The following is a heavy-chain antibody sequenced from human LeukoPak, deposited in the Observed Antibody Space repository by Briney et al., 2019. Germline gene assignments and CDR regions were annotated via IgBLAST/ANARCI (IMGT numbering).Heavy chain of an antibody. CDR2: INHSGST. CDR3: ARGNRGRPDY. J-gene: IGHJ4*02. Sequence: SETLSLACAVYGGSFSGYYWSWIRQPPGKGLEWIGEINHSGSTNYNPSLKSRVTISVDTSKNQFSLKLSSVTAADTAVYYCARGNRGRPDYWGQGTLVTVSS. V-gene: IGHV4-34*01. CDR1: GGSFSGYY.